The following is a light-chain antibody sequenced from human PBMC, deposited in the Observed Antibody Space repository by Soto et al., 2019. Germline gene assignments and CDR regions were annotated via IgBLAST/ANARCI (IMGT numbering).Light chain of an antibody. CDR3: QQYNDWPPST. Sequence: VVLTQSPATLSLSPGERATLSCRTSLSVSNYLAWYQQKPGQAPRLLIYDASNRATGIPARFSGSGSGTEFALTISSLQSEDFAVYYCQQYNDWPPSTFGQGTKV. V-gene: IGKV3-11*01. CDR2: DAS. CDR1: LSVSNY. J-gene: IGKJ1*01.